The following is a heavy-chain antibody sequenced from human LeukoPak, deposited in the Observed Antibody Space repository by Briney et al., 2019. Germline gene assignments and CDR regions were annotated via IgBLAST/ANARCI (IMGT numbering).Heavy chain of an antibody. J-gene: IGHJ4*02. CDR1: GGTFSSYA. CDR2: IIPIFGTA. D-gene: IGHD4-23*01. V-gene: IGHV1-69*13. CDR3: ARDYGGNPLNY. Sequence: ASVTVSCKASGGTFSSYAISWVRQAPGQGLEWMGGIIPIFGTANYAQKFQGRVTITADESTSTAYMELSSLRSEDTAVYYCARDYGGNPLNYWGQGTLVTVSS.